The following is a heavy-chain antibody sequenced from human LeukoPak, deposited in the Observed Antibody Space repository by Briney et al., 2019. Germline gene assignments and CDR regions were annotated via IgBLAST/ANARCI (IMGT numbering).Heavy chain of an antibody. CDR3: AKAILTGYYWYYFDY. J-gene: IGHJ4*02. D-gene: IGHD3-9*01. CDR1: GFTFSNYG. Sequence: GGSLRLSCGASGFTFSNYGMLWVRQAPGKGLDWVAFIRYDGNNKLYADSVKGRFTISRDNSKNTLYLQVNSLRAEDTAVYYCAKAILTGYYWYYFDYWGQGTLVTVSS. CDR2: IRYDGNNK. V-gene: IGHV3-30*02.